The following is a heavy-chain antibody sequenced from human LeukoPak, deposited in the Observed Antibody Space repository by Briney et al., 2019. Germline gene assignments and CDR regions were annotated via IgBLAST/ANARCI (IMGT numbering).Heavy chain of an antibody. CDR2: ISYDGKDK. CDR3: TRAPVTSGPYGSGTYYLDV. V-gene: IGHV3-30*04. D-gene: IGHD3-10*01. Sequence: PGGSLRLSCAASGFTFSLFAMHWVRQSPGKGLEWVAAISYDGKDKFYADSVQGRFTFSRDNSKNTLSLQMNSLRPEDSAIYYCTRAPVTSGPYGSGTYYLDVWGEGTTVTVSS. CDR1: GFTFSLFA. J-gene: IGHJ6*03.